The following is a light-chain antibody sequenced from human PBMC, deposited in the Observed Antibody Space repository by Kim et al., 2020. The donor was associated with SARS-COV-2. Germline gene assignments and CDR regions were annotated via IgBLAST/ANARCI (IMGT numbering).Light chain of an antibody. CDR2: GDS. Sequence: PGQRVTISCSGSSSNIGSNPLNWYQPLPGTAPKLLIYGDSQRPLGVPDRFSGSKSGTSASLAITGLQSEDEANYYCAAWDDSLSVFFGGGTQLTVL. CDR1: SSNIGSNP. CDR3: AAWDDSLSVF. J-gene: IGLJ2*01. V-gene: IGLV1-44*01.